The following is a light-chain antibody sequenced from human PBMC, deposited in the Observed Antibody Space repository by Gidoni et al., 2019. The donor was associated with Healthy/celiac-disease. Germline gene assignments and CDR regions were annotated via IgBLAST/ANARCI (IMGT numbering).Light chain of an antibody. CDR1: QSISSW. CDR2: DAS. J-gene: IGKJ2*01. Sequence: IQMTQSPSTLSASVGDRVTITCRASQSISSWLAWYQQKPGKAPKLLIYDASSLESGVPSRFSGSGSGKEFTLTISSLQPDDFATYYCQQYNSYQYTFGQGTKLEIK. CDR3: QQYNSYQYT. V-gene: IGKV1-5*01.